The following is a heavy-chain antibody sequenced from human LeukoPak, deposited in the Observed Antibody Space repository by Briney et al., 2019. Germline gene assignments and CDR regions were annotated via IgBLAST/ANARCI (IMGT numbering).Heavy chain of an antibody. CDR1: GYTFTGYY. V-gene: IGHV1-2*02. CDR3: ARSRITVVRGVFNWFDP. D-gene: IGHD3-10*01. CDR2: INPNSGGT. J-gene: IGHJ5*02. Sequence: ASVKVSCKASGYTFTGYYMHWVRQAPGQGLEWMGWINPNSGGTNYAQKFQGRVTMTRDTSISTAYMELSRLRSDDTAVYYCARSRITVVRGVFNWFDPWGQGTLVTVSS.